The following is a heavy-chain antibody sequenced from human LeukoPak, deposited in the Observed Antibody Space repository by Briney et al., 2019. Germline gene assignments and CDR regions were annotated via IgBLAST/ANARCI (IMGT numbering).Heavy chain of an antibody. D-gene: IGHD6-13*01. CDR2: IYYSGST. CDR3: ASSIAAAGWYFDL. Sequence: SETLSLTCTVSGDSIRTSYYYWGWIRQPPGKGLEWIGSIYYSGSTYYRPPLKSRVTMSVDTSQNHLFLNLNSVTAADTAVYYCASSIAAAGWYFDLWGRGTLVTVSS. CDR1: GDSIRTSYYY. V-gene: IGHV4-39*02. J-gene: IGHJ2*01.